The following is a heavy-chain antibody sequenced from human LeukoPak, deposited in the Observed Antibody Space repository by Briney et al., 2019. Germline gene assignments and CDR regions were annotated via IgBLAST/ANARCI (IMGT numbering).Heavy chain of an antibody. CDR3: ARRGLRNYDFPEYYYYYGMDV. V-gene: IGHV4-39*01. D-gene: IGHD3-3*01. CDR2: IYYSGST. CDR1: GGSISSSRYY. J-gene: IGHJ6*02. Sequence: SETLSLTCTVSGGSISSSRYYWGWIRQPPGKGLEWIGSIYYSGSTYYNPSLKSRVTISVDTSKNQFSLKLSSVTAADTAVYYCARRGLRNYDFPEYYYYYGMDVWGQGTTVTVSS.